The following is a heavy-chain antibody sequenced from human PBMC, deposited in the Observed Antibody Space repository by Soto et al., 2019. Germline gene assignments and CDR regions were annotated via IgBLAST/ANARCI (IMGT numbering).Heavy chain of an antibody. D-gene: IGHD3-16*01. Sequence: GGSLRLSCAASGFSFSTYWMTWVRQAPGKGLEWVANINPDGSEKYYVDSVKGRFTISRDNAKNSLYLQISSLRAEDTAVCYCSQGGNVDYCGQGTLVPVSS. CDR1: GFSFSTYW. J-gene: IGHJ4*02. V-gene: IGHV3-7*03. CDR2: INPDGSEK. CDR3: SQGGNVDY.